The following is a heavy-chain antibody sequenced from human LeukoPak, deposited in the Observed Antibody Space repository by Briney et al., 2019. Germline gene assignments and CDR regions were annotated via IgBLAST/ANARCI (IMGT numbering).Heavy chain of an antibody. D-gene: IGHD3-22*01. CDR2: ISSSGSTI. V-gene: IGHV3-48*04. CDR1: GFTFSSYA. Sequence: PGGSLRLSCAASGFTFSSYAMSWVRQAPGKGLEWVSYISSSGSTIYYADSVKGRFTISRDNAKNSLYLQMNSLRAEDTAVYYCARDYSDSSGYYYFDYWGQGTLVTVSS. J-gene: IGHJ4*02. CDR3: ARDYSDSSGYYYFDY.